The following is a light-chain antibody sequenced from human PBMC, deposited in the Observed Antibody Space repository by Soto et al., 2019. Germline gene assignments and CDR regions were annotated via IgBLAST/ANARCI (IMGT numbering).Light chain of an antibody. Sequence: DIQRTQSPSTLSASVGDRVTITCRASQSVSRWLAWYQQKPGKAPKLRIYKASTLDSGDPSRFSGSRSRTEFTLAISSLQPDDSATYYCQQDNDDWSFGQGTKVDIK. CDR2: KAS. V-gene: IGKV1-5*03. CDR1: QSVSRW. CDR3: QQDNDDWS. J-gene: IGKJ1*01.